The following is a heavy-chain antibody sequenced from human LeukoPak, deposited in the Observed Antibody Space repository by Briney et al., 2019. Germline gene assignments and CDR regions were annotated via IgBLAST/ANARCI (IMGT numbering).Heavy chain of an antibody. CDR3: VKDSDLYSGDPGGYHYMDV. CDR2: ISWNSASI. CDR1: GFTFSSYA. Sequence: GGSLRLSCAASGFTFSSYAMSWVRQAPGKGLEWVSGISWNSASIGYVDSVRGRFTISRDNAKNSLYLQMDSLRVEDTALYYCVKDSDLYSGDPGGYHYMDVWGKGTMVTISS. V-gene: IGHV3-9*01. J-gene: IGHJ6*03. D-gene: IGHD1-26*01.